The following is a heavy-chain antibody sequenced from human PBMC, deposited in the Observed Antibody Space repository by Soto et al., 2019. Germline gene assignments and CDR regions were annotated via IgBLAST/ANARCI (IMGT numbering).Heavy chain of an antibody. CDR1: GWTFSSYA. J-gene: IGHJ6*02. Sequence: SVKVSCKTSGWTFSSYAISWVRQAPGQGLEWMGGIIPIFGTANYAQKFQGRVTITADESTSTAYMELSSLRSEDTAVYYCARGYCSSTSCYSDGYYYYYGMDVWGQGTTVTVSS. D-gene: IGHD2-2*01. CDR3: ARGYCSSTSCYSDGYYYYYGMDV. CDR2: IIPIFGTA. V-gene: IGHV1-69*13.